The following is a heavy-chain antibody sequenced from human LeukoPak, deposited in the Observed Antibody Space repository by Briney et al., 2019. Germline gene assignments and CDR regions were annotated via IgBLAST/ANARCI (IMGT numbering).Heavy chain of an antibody. CDR2: ISGSGGST. Sequence: GGSLRLSCAASGFTFSSYAMSWVRQAPGKGLEWVSAISGSGGSTYYADSVKGRFTISRDNSKNTLYLQMNSLRSEDTAVYYCARGFPGGGYCSSTSCPDDYWGQGTLVTVSS. CDR3: ARGFPGGGYCSSTSCPDDY. CDR1: GFTFSSYA. D-gene: IGHD2-2*01. V-gene: IGHV3-23*01. J-gene: IGHJ4*02.